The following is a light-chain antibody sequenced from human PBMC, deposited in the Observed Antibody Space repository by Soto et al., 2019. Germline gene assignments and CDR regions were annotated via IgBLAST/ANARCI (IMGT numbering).Light chain of an antibody. J-gene: IGLJ2*01. CDR3: SSYTSSSTEV. Sequence: QSALTQHASVSGSPGQSITISCTGTSSDVGGYNYVSWYQQHPGKAPKLMIYEVSNRPSGVSNRFSGSKSGNTASLTISGLQAEDEADYYCSSYTSSSTEVFGGGTKVTVL. V-gene: IGLV2-14*01. CDR2: EVS. CDR1: SSDVGGYNY.